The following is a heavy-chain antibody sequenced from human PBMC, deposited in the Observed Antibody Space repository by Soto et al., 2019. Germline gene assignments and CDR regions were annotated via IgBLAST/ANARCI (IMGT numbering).Heavy chain of an antibody. V-gene: IGHV3-30*18. CDR3: AKVGGFGADGMDV. Sequence: QVQLVESGGGVVQPGRSLRLSCAASGFTFSSYGMHWVRQAPGKGLEWVAVISYDGSNKYYADSVKGRFTISRDNSKNTLYLQMNSLRAEDTAVYYCAKVGGFGADGMDVWGQGTTVTVSS. J-gene: IGHJ6*02. D-gene: IGHD3-10*01. CDR1: GFTFSSYG. CDR2: ISYDGSNK.